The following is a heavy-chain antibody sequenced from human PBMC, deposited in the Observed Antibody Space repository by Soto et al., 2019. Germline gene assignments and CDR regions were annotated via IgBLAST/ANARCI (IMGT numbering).Heavy chain of an antibody. CDR1: GGSISSGGYY. J-gene: IGHJ6*02. V-gene: IGHV4-31*03. CDR2: IYYSGST. Sequence: QVQLQESGPGLVKPSQTLSLTCTVSGGSISSGGYYWSWIRQHPGKGLEWIGYIYYSGSTYYNPSLKSRGTISVDTAKNQFSLKLSSVTAADTAVYYCARVTVGYQNPCYYYGMDFWGQGTTVTVSS. CDR3: ARVTVGYQNPCYYYGMDF. D-gene: IGHD3-16*01.